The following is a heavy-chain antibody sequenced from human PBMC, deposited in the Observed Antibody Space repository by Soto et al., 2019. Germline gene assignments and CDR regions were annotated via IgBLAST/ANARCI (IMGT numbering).Heavy chain of an antibody. J-gene: IGHJ3*01. CDR2: IWYDGSKR. D-gene: IGHD3-16*01. Sequence: QEQLVESGGGVVQPGRSLRLSCAASGFSFRNYGIHWVRQAPGKGLDWVAVIWYDGSKRYYADSVRGRFTISRDNSGNTVHLQIDSLRAADPPLYYFAIRWCRGVHHSCLDVWGQGTTVVVS. CDR3: AIRWCRGVHHSCLDV. V-gene: IGHV3-33*01. CDR1: GFSFRNYG.